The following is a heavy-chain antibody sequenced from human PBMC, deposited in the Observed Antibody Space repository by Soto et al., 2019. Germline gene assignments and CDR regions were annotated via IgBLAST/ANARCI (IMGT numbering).Heavy chain of an antibody. Sequence: PGGSLRLSCTASGFTFDEYGMSWVRQVPGKGPEWVSSFNWSGNYIHYADSVKGRFTISRDNSKNTLYLQMNSLRAEDAALYYCAKAVTTYYYYYMDVWGKGTTVTVSS. V-gene: IGHV3-20*04. J-gene: IGHJ6*03. D-gene: IGHD4-4*01. CDR1: GFTFDEYG. CDR2: FNWSGNYI. CDR3: AKAVTTYYYYYMDV.